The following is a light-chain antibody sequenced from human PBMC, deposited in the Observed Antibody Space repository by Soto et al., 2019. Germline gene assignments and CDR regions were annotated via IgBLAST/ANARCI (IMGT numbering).Light chain of an antibody. Sequence: EIVMTQSPATLSVSPGERATLSCRASQSVSSNLAWYQQKPGQAPRLLIYGASTRASGIPARFSGRGCGTEITITIGRLQSEDFSVYYCQQYNNWPWTFGQGTKVVLK. J-gene: IGKJ1*01. CDR2: GAS. CDR3: QQYNNWPWT. CDR1: QSVSSN. V-gene: IGKV3-15*01.